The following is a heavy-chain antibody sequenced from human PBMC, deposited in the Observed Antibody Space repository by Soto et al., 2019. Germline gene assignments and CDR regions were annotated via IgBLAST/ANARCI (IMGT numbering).Heavy chain of an antibody. CDR2: IYYSGST. CDR1: GGSISSYY. D-gene: IGHD2-15*01. J-gene: IGHJ4*02. Sequence: SETLSLTCTVSGGSISSYYWSWIRQPPGKGLEWIGYIYYSGSTNYNPSLKSRVTISVDTSKNQFSLKLSSVTAADTAVYYCARXSCSGGSCYGDFDYWGQGTLVTVSS. CDR3: ARXSCSGGSCYGDFDY. V-gene: IGHV4-59*01.